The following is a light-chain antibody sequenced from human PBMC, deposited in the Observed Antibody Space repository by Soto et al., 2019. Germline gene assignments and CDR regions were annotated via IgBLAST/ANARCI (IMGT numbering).Light chain of an antibody. CDR1: QSLLHSDGKTS. J-gene: IGKJ2*01. CDR3: MHTMQFPLT. V-gene: IGKV2D-29*02. Sequence: DIVMTQTPLSLSVTPGQPASISCKSSQSLLHSDGKTSLLYWYLQKPGQSPQLLIYEVSNRFSGVPDRFSGSGSGTDFTLKISRVEAEDVGIYYCMHTMQFPLTFGPGTKLEIK. CDR2: EVS.